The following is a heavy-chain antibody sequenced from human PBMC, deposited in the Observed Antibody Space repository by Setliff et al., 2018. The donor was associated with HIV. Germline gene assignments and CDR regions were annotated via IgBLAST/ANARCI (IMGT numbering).Heavy chain of an antibody. J-gene: IGHJ6*02. CDR1: GFSISSDGFY. CDR2: IFGSGIT. D-gene: IGHD3-22*01. V-gene: IGHV4-31*03. Sequence: SETLSLTCTLSGFSISSDGFYWNWIRQRPGKGLEWIGYIFGSGITYYNPSLKSRLRISIDTSANQFSVELSSVTAADTALYFCARSRTSSGYYGVTGYGMDVWGQGTTVTVSS. CDR3: ARSRTSSGYYGVTGYGMDV.